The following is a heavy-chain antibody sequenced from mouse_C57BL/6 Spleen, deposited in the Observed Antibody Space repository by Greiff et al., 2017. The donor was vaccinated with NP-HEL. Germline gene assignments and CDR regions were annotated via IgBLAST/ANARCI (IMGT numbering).Heavy chain of an antibody. CDR2: IDPETGGT. V-gene: IGHV1-15*01. J-gene: IGHJ4*01. CDR3: TRSPDDYSYAMDY. Sequence: QVQLQQSGAELVRPGASVTLSCKASGYTFTDYEMHWVKQTPVHGLEWIGAIDPETGGTAYNQKFKGKAILTADKSSSTAYMELRSLTSEDSAVYYCTRSPDDYSYAMDYWGQGTSVTVSS. D-gene: IGHD2-4*01. CDR1: GYTFTDYE.